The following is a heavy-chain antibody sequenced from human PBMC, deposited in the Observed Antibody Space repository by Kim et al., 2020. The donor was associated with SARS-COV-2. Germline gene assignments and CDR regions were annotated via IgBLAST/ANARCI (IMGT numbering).Heavy chain of an antibody. D-gene: IGHD3-10*01. V-gene: IGHV3-7*01. CDR3: AALDTVQVPGGI. Sequence: YVESVKGRFTMSRDNAQNSLYLQMSSLRTEDTAIYYCAALDTVQVPGGIWGQGTRVTVSS. J-gene: IGHJ4*02.